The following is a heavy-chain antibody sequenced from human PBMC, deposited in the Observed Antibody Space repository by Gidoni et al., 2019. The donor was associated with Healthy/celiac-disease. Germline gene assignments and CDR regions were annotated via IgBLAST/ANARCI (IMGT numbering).Heavy chain of an antibody. J-gene: IGHJ6*02. CDR1: GFTFSSYD. V-gene: IGHV3-13*01. D-gene: IGHD2-15*01. Sequence: EVQLVESGGGLVQPGGSLRLSCAASGFTFSSYDMPWVRQATGKGLEWVSAIGTAGDTYYPGSVKGRFTISRENAKNSLYLQMNSLRAGDTAVYYCARGDIVERGAPIGMDVWGQGTTVTVSS. CDR3: ARGDIVERGAPIGMDV. CDR2: IGTAGDT.